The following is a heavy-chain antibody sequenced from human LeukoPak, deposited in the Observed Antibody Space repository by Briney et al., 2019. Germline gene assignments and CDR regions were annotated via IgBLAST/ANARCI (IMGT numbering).Heavy chain of an antibody. CDR2: IYHSGST. CDR1: GGSISSGGYS. J-gene: IGHJ4*02. CDR3: ARYCSGGSCYPGYFDY. V-gene: IGHV4-30-2*01. D-gene: IGHD2-15*01. Sequence: SETLSLTCAVSGGSISSGGYSWSWIRQPPGRGLEWIEYIYHSGSTYYNPSLKSRVTISVDRSKNQFSLKLSSVTAADTAVYYCARYCSGGSCYPGYFDYWGQGTLVTVSS.